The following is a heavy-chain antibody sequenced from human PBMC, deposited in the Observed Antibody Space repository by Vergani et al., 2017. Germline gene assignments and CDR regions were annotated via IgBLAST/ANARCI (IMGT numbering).Heavy chain of an antibody. D-gene: IGHD3-22*01. V-gene: IGHV3-48*03. J-gene: IGHJ4*02. Sequence: EVQLVESGGGLVQPGGSLRLSCAASGFTFSSYEMNWVRQAPGKGLEWVSYISSSGSTIYYADSVKGRFTISRDNAKNSLYLQMNSLRAEDTAVYYCATLNPYYYDSSGYYPFDYWGQGTLVTVSS. CDR2: ISSSGSTI. CDR1: GFTFSSYE. CDR3: ATLNPYYYDSSGYYPFDY.